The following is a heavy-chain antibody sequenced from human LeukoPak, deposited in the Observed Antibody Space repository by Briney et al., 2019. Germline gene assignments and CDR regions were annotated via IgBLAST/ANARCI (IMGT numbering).Heavy chain of an antibody. J-gene: IGHJ4*02. D-gene: IGHD3-10*01. CDR3: ARDGNYYGSGSPFYFDY. CDR1: GFTFSSYA. CDR2: IGGGGCCA. Sequence: GGSLRLSCAASGFTFSSYAMTWVRQAPGKGLEWLSAIGGGGCCASYPDSVKGRFTISRDNSKNTLYLQMNSLRAEDTAVYYCARDGNYYGSGSPFYFDYWGQGTLVTVSS. V-gene: IGHV3-23*01.